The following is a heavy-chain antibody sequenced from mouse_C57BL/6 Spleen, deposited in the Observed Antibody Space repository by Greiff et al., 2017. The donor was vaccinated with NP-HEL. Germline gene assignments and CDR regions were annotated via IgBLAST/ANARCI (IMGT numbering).Heavy chain of an antibody. J-gene: IGHJ3*01. D-gene: IGHD2-1*01. V-gene: IGHV1-74*01. Sequence: QVQLQQPGAELVKPGASVKVSCKASGYTFTSYWMHWVKQRPGQGLEWIGRIHPSDSDTNYNQKFKGKATLTVDKSSSTAYMQLSSLTSEDSAVYYCAIPPIYYGNLAWFAYWGQGTLVTVSA. CDR2: IHPSDSDT. CDR3: AIPPIYYGNLAWFAY. CDR1: GYTFTSYW.